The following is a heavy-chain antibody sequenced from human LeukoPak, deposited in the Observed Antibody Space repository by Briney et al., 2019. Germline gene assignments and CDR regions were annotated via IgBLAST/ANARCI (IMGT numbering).Heavy chain of an antibody. CDR2: IYYSGST. Sequence: TTSQTLSLTCTVSGGSISSGGYYWSWLRQHPGKGLEWIGYIYYSGSTYYNPSLKSRVTISVDTSKNQFSLKLSSVTAADTAVYYCVSHYGDYERDYWGQGTLVTVSS. V-gene: IGHV4-31*03. CDR3: VSHYGDYERDY. D-gene: IGHD4-17*01. J-gene: IGHJ4*02. CDR1: GGSISSGGYY.